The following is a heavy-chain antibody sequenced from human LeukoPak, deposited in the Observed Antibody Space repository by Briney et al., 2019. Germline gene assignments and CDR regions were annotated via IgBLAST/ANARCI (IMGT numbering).Heavy chain of an antibody. D-gene: IGHD2-15*01. J-gene: IGHJ4*02. CDR1: GFTFSSYA. CDR2: ISGSGGST. V-gene: IGHV3-23*01. CDR3: AKDPAQYVSGGSCSLDY. Sequence: PGGSLRLSCAASGFTFSSYAMSWVRQAPGKGLEWVSAISGSGGSTYYADSVKGRFTISRDNSKNTLYLQMNSLRAEDTAVYYCAKDPAQYVSGGSCSLDYWGQGTLVTVSS.